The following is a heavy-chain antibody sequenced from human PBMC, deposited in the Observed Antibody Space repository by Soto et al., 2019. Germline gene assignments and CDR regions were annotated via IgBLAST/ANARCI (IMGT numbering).Heavy chain of an antibody. CDR3: ARKYYDILTGYFYQ. D-gene: IGHD3-9*01. J-gene: IGHJ4*02. CDR2: IYYSGST. Sequence: SETLSLTCTVSGGSISSSSYYWGWIRQPPGKGLEWIGSIYYSGSTYYNPSLKSRVTISVDTSKNQFSLKLSSVTAADTAVYYCARKYYDILTGYFYQWGQGTLVTVSS. V-gene: IGHV4-39*01. CDR1: GGSISSSSYY.